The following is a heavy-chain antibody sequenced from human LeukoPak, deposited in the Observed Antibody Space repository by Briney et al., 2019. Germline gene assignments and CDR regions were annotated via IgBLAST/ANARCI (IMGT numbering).Heavy chain of an antibody. CDR2: ISSSSYI. V-gene: IGHV3-21*01. D-gene: IGHD1-26*01. CDR1: GFTFSSYS. Sequence: GGSLRLSCAASGFTFSSYSMNWVRQAPGKGLEWVSSISSSSYIYYADSVKGRFTISRDNAKNSLYLQMNSLRAEDTAVYYCARANSGSYYLSFDYWGQGTLVTVSS. CDR3: ARANSGSYYLSFDY. J-gene: IGHJ4*02.